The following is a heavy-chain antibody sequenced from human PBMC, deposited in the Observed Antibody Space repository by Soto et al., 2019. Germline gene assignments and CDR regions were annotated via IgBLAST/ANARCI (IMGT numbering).Heavy chain of an antibody. J-gene: IGHJ6*02. CDR1: GFTFSSYF. D-gene: IGHD3-9*01. CDR3: AKELQYYDILTGPRAVYYYYGMDV. Sequence: PGGSLILSWAASGFTFSSYFMHWVRQAPGKGLEWVAVISYDGSNKYYADSVKGRFTISRDNSKNTLYLQMSSLRAEDTAVYYCAKELQYYDILTGPRAVYYYYGMDVWGQGTRVTVSS. V-gene: IGHV3-30*18. CDR2: ISYDGSNK.